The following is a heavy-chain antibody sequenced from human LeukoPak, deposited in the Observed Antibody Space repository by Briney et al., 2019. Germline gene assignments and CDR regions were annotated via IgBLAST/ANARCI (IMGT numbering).Heavy chain of an antibody. D-gene: IGHD2-15*01. CDR1: GYTFTNYG. Sequence: ASVNVSLMTSGYTFTNYGISWVRQAPGQGLEWMGWISTYNGDTNYAQKLQGRLTMTTDTSTSTAYMDLRSLRSDDTALYYCAREYCSGGRCYSAHLWGQGPLVTVSS. CDR2: ISTYNGDT. J-gene: IGHJ4*02. V-gene: IGHV1-18*01. CDR3: AREYCSGGRCYSAHL.